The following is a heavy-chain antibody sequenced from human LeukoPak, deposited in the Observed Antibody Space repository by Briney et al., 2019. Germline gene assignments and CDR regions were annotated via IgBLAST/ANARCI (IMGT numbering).Heavy chain of an antibody. CDR1: GFTLSSYS. CDR3: ARDTAVVRWYFDL. D-gene: IGHD5-18*01. V-gene: IGHV3-48*01. J-gene: IGHJ2*01. CDR2: ISSGGGTI. Sequence: GGSLRLSCVASGFTLSSYSMNWVRQAPGKGLEWVSYISSGGGTIYYADSVKGRFTISRDSAKNSLYLQMDSLRAEDTAVYHSARDTAVVRWYFDLWGSGTLVTVSS.